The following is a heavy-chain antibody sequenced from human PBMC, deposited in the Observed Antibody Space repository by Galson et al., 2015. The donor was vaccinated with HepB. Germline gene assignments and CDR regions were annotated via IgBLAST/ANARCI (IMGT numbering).Heavy chain of an antibody. V-gene: IGHV3-23*01. Sequence: SLRLSCAASGFTFSSYAMSWVRQAPGKGLEWVSAISGSGGSTYYADSVKGRFTISRDNSKNTLYLQMNSLRAEDTAVYYCAKGPARDVVVIAILDYWGQGTLVTVSS. J-gene: IGHJ4*02. CDR2: ISGSGGST. CDR3: AKGPARDVVVIAILDY. D-gene: IGHD2-21*01. CDR1: GFTFSSYA.